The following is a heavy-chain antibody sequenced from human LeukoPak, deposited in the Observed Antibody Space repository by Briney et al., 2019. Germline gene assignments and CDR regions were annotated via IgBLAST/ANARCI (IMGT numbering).Heavy chain of an antibody. CDR2: ISSSGSTI. CDR1: GFTFSSYE. J-gene: IGHJ4*02. CDR3: ARSRGSYFRFDY. Sequence: PGGSLRLSCAASGFTFSSYEMNWVRQAPGKGLEWVSYISSSGSTIYYADSVKGRFTISRDNAKNSLYLQMNSLRAEDTAVYYCARSRGSYFRFDYWGQGTLVTVSS. D-gene: IGHD1-26*01. V-gene: IGHV3-48*03.